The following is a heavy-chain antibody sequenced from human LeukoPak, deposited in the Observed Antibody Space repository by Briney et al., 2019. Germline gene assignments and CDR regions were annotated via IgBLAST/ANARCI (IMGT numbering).Heavy chain of an antibody. CDR3: ARGFGYCSGSSCYGRNVWFDP. CDR2: INPSGVST. D-gene: IGHD2-15*01. J-gene: IGHJ5*02. V-gene: IGHV1-46*01. CDR1: GYTFTSYY. Sequence: SVNVSCKPSGYTFTSYYMHRVRQAPGQPLEWMGIINPSGVSTSYPQKFQGRVTRPKDISQSTVYIDLSSQLSEDTAVYYCARGFGYCSGSSCYGRNVWFDPWGQGTLVTVSS.